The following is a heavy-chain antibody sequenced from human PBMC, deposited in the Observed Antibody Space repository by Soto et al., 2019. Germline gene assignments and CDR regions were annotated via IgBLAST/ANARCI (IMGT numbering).Heavy chain of an antibody. Sequence: QVQLVESGGAVVRLGGSWGLSCPAFGFPFSTLALNWVGRAQGKGLEGVAVISYDGSKKYYADSVKGRFTISRDNSKNTLYLQMNSLRAEDTAVYYCARSPYSVSYLAYFDYWGQGTLVTVSS. V-gene: IGHV3-30*03. CDR2: ISYDGSKK. CDR1: GFPFSTLA. CDR3: ARSPYSVSYLAYFDY. J-gene: IGHJ4*02. D-gene: IGHD1-26*01.